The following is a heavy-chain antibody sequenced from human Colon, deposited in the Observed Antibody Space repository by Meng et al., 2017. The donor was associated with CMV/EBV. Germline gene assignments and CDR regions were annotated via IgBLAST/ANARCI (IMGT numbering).Heavy chain of an antibody. D-gene: IGHD3-10*01. CDR3: AREYSTGNYWPPPFGY. Sequence: GYTCNTKRMSWVRQAHGQGLEWMEWINTNTGHPTYAQGFTGRFVFSVDNSVSAAYLQITSLEAAGTAVYYCAREYSTGNYWPPPFGYWGQGTLVTVSS. V-gene: IGHV7-4-1*02. J-gene: IGHJ4*02. CDR1: GYTCNTKR. CDR2: INTNTGHP.